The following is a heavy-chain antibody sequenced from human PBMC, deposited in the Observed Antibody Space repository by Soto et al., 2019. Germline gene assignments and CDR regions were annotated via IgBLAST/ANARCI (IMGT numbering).Heavy chain of an antibody. D-gene: IGHD3-10*01. Sequence: ASVQVSCKTSGRTFRSHAINWVRQAPGQGLERMGWINPNFGYTANAQKFQGRVTMTRNISMSIVYMELDSLRDEDTAVYYCARDRTYYYGSGSYYNPSFDIWGQGTMVTVSS. CDR3: ARDRTYYYGSGSYYNPSFDI. V-gene: IGHV1-8*02. CDR2: INPNFGYT. J-gene: IGHJ3*02. CDR1: GRTFRSHA.